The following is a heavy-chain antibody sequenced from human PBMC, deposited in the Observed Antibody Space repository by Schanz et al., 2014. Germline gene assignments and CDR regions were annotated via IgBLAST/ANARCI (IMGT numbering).Heavy chain of an antibody. Sequence: EVQLVESGGGLVQPGGSLRLSCAASGFTFSSYAMSWVRQAPGKGLEWVSAISGSGGSTYYADSVKGRFTIARYNSKNTLYLQMNSLRAEDTAVYYCARKVVATIGGYYDNWGQGTLVIVSS. V-gene: IGHV3-23*04. CDR3: ARKVVATIGGYYDN. D-gene: IGHD5-12*01. CDR2: ISGSGGST. CDR1: GFTFSSYA. J-gene: IGHJ4*02.